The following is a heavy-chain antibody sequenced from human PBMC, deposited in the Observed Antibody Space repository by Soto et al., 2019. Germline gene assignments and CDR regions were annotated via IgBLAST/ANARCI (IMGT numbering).Heavy chain of an antibody. CDR2: ISAYNGNT. D-gene: IGHD3-9*01. J-gene: IGHJ6*04. CDR1: GYTFTSYG. Sequence: ASVKVSGKASGYTFTSYGISWVRQAPGQGLEWMGWISAYNGNTNYAQKLQGRVTMTTDTSTSTAYMELRSLRSDDTAVYYCARDVRTRLTIKQWIRMDVWGKGTAVTVSS. V-gene: IGHV1-18*01. CDR3: ARDVRTRLTIKQWIRMDV.